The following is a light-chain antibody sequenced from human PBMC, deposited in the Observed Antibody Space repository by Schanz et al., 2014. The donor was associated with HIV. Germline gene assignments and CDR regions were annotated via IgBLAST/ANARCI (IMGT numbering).Light chain of an antibody. Sequence: EILLTQSPGTLSLSPRGRATLSCRASQTVSNNYLAWYQQKPGQAPRLLIYGASSRAPGIPDRFSGSGSGTDFTLTISRLEPEDLAVYYCQHYGSSFGPGTKVDIK. CDR3: QHYGSS. CDR1: QTVSNNY. CDR2: GAS. V-gene: IGKV3-20*01. J-gene: IGKJ3*01.